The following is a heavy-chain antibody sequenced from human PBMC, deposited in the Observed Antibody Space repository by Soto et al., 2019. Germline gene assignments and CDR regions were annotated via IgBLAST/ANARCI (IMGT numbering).Heavy chain of an antibody. D-gene: IGHD6-6*01. CDR1: GYTNTSYD. J-gene: IGHJ6*02. CDR2: MNPNSGNT. CDR3: ARFYSSSSDYYYYYGMDV. Sequence: ASVKVSCKASGYTNTSYDINWVRQKNGQGLEWMGWMNPNSGNTGYAQKFQGRVTMTRNTSISTAYMELSSLRSEDTAVYYCARFYSSSSDYYYYYGMDVWGQGTTVTVSS. V-gene: IGHV1-8*01.